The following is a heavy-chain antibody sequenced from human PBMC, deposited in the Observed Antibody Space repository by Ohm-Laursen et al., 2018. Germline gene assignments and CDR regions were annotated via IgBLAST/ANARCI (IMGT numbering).Heavy chain of an antibody. J-gene: IGHJ4*02. CDR1: GFTFSSYA. D-gene: IGHD5-24*01. CDR2: ISGSGGST. V-gene: IGHV3-23*01. Sequence: SLRLSCSASGFTFSSYAMSWVRQAPGKGLEWVSAISGSGGSTYYADSVKGRFTISRDNSKNTLYLQMNSLRAEDTAVYYCARDQDWWLQFVDWGRGTLVTVSS. CDR3: ARDQDWWLQFVD.